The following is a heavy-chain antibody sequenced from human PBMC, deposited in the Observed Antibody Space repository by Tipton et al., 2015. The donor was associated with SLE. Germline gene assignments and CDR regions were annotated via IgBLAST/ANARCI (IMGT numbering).Heavy chain of an antibody. CDR1: GYSISSDYY. J-gene: IGHJ5*02. CDR3: GRQEWVTKPNGVDP. D-gene: IGHD2-8*01. V-gene: IGHV4-38-2*01. CDR2: INYSGST. Sequence: TLSLTCVVSGYSISSDYYWGWIRQPPGKGLEWIGEINYSGSTNYNPSLKSPVTISIGTSKNQLSLKLSSVTAAATAVYYCGRQEWVTKPNGVDPWGQGTLVTVSS.